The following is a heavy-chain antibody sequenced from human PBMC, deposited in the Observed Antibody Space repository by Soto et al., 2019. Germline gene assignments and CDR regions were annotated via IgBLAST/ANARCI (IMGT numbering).Heavy chain of an antibody. CDR2: IIPSSGTA. J-gene: IGHJ6*02. CDR3: ASSQGSSTGSEIYYDYYYGIDV. D-gene: IGHD2-2*01. CDR1: GGTFSSYA. V-gene: IGHV1-69*01. Sequence: QVQLVQSGAEVKKPGSSVKVSCKASGGTFSSYAISWVRQAPGQGLEWMGGIIPSSGTANYAQKFQGRVTMTADENTSTDDTELTGLRCEETAGYYCASSQGSSTGSEIYYDYYYGIDVWGQGTRVTVSS.